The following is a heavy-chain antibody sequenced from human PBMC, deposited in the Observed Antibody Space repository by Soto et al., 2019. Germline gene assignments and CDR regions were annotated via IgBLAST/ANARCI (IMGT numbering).Heavy chain of an antibody. Sequence: QVTLKESGPVLVKPTETLTLTCTVSEFSLSNARMGVSWIRQPPGKALEWLAHIFSNDEKSYSTSLKSRLTISKDTSKSQVVLTMTNMDPVDTATYYCARITYYDFWSGYSLEPQNWFDPWGQGTLVTVSS. D-gene: IGHD3-3*01. CDR2: IFSNDEK. V-gene: IGHV2-26*01. CDR1: EFSLSNARMG. CDR3: ARITYYDFWSGYSLEPQNWFDP. J-gene: IGHJ5*02.